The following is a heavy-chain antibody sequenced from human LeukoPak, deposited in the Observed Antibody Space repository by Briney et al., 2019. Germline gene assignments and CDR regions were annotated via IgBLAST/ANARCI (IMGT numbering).Heavy chain of an antibody. Sequence: SVKVSCKASGGTFSSYAISWVRQAPGQGLEWVGRIIPIFGTANYAQKFQGRVTITTDESTSTAYMELSSLRSEDTAVYYCARGQSTVTMKSYYFDYWGQGTLVTVSS. CDR2: IIPIFGTA. J-gene: IGHJ4*02. CDR1: GGTFSSYA. V-gene: IGHV1-69*05. D-gene: IGHD4-17*01. CDR3: ARGQSTVTMKSYYFDY.